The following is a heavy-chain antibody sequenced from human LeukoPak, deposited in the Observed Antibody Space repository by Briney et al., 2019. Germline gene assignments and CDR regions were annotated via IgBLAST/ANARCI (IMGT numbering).Heavy chain of an antibody. V-gene: IGHV3-48*03. Sequence: PGGSLRLSCAASGFTFSTYEMNFVRQAPGKGLEWISYISASGKTTIYADSVKGGFTISRDNPKTSLYLQMNTLRAQDTPVYFCARGDAYENKLPFDHWGQGTLVTVSS. CDR3: ARGDAYENKLPFDH. D-gene: IGHD2/OR15-2a*01. J-gene: IGHJ4*02. CDR1: GFTFSTYE. CDR2: ISASGKTT.